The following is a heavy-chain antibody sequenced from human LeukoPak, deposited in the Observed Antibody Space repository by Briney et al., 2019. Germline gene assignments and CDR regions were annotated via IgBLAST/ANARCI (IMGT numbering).Heavy chain of an antibody. Sequence: GGSLRLSCAASGFTFDDYAMHWVRQAPGKGLEWVSGISWNSGSIGYADSVKGRFTISRDYAKNSLYLQMNSLRAEDTALYYCAKAARYNWNSLLDYWGQGTLVTVSS. V-gene: IGHV3-9*01. D-gene: IGHD1-7*01. CDR2: ISWNSGSI. CDR3: AKAARYNWNSLLDY. CDR1: GFTFDDYA. J-gene: IGHJ4*02.